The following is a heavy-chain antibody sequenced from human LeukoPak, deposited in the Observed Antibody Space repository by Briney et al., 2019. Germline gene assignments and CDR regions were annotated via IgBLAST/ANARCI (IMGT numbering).Heavy chain of an antibody. CDR1: GGSISSYY. V-gene: IGHV4-59*01. CDR3: ARGARFCSGGSCYYYYYYMDV. Sequence: SETLCLTCTVSGGSISSYYWSWIRQPPGKGLEWIGYIYYSGSTNYNPSLKSRVTISVATSKNQFSLKLSSVTAADTAVYYCARGARFCSGGSCYYYYYYMDVWGKGTTVTVSS. J-gene: IGHJ6*03. CDR2: IYYSGST. D-gene: IGHD2-15*01.